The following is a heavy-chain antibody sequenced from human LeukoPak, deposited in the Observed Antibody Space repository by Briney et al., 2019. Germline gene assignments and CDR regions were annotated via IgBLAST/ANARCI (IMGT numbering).Heavy chain of an antibody. Sequence: SETPSLTCTVSGGSISSSSYYWGWIRQPPGKGLEWIGSIYYSGGTYYNPSLKSRVTISVDTSKNQFSLKLSSVTAADTAVYYCARPRYRSNQYNWNYAEGYYFDYWGQGTLVTVSS. CDR1: GGSISSSSYY. CDR2: IYYSGGT. D-gene: IGHD1-7*01. J-gene: IGHJ4*02. CDR3: ARPRYRSNQYNWNYAEGYYFDY. V-gene: IGHV4-39*01.